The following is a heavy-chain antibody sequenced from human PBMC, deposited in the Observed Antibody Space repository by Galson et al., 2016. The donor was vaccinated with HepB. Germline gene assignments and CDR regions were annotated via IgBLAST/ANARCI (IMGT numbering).Heavy chain of an antibody. D-gene: IGHD2-21*02. V-gene: IGHV1-69*13. Sequence: SVKVSCKASGGTFSSYAISWVRQAPGQGLEWMGGIIPIFGTANYAQKFQGRVTITADESTSTAYIELSSLRSEDTAVYYCARDLYCGGDCYLVYWGQGTLVTVSS. CDR2: IIPIFGTA. J-gene: IGHJ4*02. CDR3: ARDLYCGGDCYLVY. CDR1: GGTFSSYA.